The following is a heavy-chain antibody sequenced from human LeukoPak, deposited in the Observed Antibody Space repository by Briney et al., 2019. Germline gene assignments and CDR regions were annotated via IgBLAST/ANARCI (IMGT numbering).Heavy chain of an antibody. Sequence: GGSLRLSCAVSGFTFSTFAMIWVRQPPGKGLEWVSSIFPSGGEIHYADSVRGRFTISRDNSKSTLSLQMNSLRAEDTAIYYCATYRQVLLPFESWGQGTLVTVSS. CDR1: GFTFSTFA. CDR2: IFPSGGEI. CDR3: ATYRQVLLPFES. V-gene: IGHV3-23*01. D-gene: IGHD2-8*02. J-gene: IGHJ4*02.